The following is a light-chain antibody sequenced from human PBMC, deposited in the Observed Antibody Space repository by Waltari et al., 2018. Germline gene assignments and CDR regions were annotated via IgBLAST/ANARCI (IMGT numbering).Light chain of an antibody. CDR1: SSDVGGYNY. Sequence: QSAPTQPPSVSGSPGQSVTISCTGTSSDVGGYNYVSWYQQHPGKAPKLMIYGVSNRPSGVSDRVSGSKSGNTASLTSAGLQAEDEADYYCCSYTTSSTLVFGGGTRLTVL. CDR3: CSYTTSSTLV. CDR2: GVS. V-gene: IGLV2-14*01. J-gene: IGLJ2*01.